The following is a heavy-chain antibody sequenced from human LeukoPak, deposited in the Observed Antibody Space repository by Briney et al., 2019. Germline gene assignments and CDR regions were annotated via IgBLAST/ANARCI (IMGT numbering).Heavy chain of an antibody. CDR3: ARPYYYDSRIDP. CDR2: MYYSGCT. V-gene: IGHV4-30-4*01. Sequence: SQTLSLICTVSGGSISSGVYCWSWIRQPPGKGLEWIAYMYYSGCTYYNPSLKTRVTMSADTSKNQLSLKLSSVTAADTAEYYCARPYYYDSRIDPWGQGILVTVSS. CDR1: GGSISSGVYC. D-gene: IGHD3-22*01. J-gene: IGHJ5*02.